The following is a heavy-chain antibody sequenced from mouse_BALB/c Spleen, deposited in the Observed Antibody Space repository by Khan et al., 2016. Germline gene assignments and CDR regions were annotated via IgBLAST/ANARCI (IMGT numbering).Heavy chain of an antibody. CDR1: GYTFTTYT. Sequence: VQLQQSGAELARPGASVKMSCKASGYTFTTYTMPWVKQRPGQGLEWIGYINPSSNYSNYNQKFKDKATLTADKSSSTAYMQLSSLTSEDSAVYYCARGDGNNAYWGQGTLVTVSA. CDR2: INPSSNYS. D-gene: IGHD2-1*01. V-gene: IGHV1-4*01. J-gene: IGHJ3*01. CDR3: ARGDGNNAY.